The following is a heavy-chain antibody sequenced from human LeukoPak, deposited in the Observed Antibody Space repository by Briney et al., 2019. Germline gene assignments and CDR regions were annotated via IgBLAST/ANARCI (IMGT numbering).Heavy chain of an antibody. CDR1: GYTFTGYY. D-gene: IGHD3-3*01. Sequence: GASVKVSCKASGYTFTGYYMHWVRQAPGQGLEWVGWISTYNGNTFYAQKFEGRVSMTTDTSTNTVYMDLRSLRAEDTAVYYCAKDGSDYDFWSGYFGYWGQGTLVTVSS. CDR3: AKDGSDYDFWSGYFGY. CDR2: ISTYNGNT. V-gene: IGHV1-18*04. J-gene: IGHJ4*02.